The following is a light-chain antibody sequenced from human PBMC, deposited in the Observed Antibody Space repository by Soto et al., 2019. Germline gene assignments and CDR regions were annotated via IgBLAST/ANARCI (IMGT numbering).Light chain of an antibody. CDR3: QKCDSAPWT. V-gene: IGKV1-27*01. J-gene: IGKJ1*01. Sequence: DIQMTQSPSSLSASVGERVTITCRASQGISKYLAWYQQKPGEVPKLLIYAASSLQSGVPSRFSGSGSGTDFTLTISSLQPDDVATYYCQKCDSAPWTFGQGTKVDIQ. CDR2: AAS. CDR1: QGISKY.